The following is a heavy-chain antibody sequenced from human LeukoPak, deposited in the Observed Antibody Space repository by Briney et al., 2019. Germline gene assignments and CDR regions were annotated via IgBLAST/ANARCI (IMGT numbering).Heavy chain of an antibody. CDR3: ARRAFTVTKVGYYYYYYYMDV. J-gene: IGHJ6*03. D-gene: IGHD4-17*01. CDR2: IIPNFGTA. CDR1: GGTFSGYV. V-gene: IGHV1-69*05. Sequence: SVKTSCQACGGTFSGYVNSWVRQAPGQRLEWMGGIIPNFGTANYAQKFQGRLTITTAESTSTASMELTSLRSEYTAVYYCARRAFTVTKVGYYYYYYYMDVWGKGTTVTVSS.